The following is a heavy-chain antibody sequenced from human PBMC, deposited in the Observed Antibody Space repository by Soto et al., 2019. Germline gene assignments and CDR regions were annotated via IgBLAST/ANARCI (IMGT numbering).Heavy chain of an antibody. V-gene: IGHV4-61*01. CDR3: ARGRKDSYSSSWYFDY. D-gene: IGHD6-13*01. CDR2: VYNSGST. J-gene: IGHJ4*02. Sequence: QVQLQESGPGLGKPSETLSLTCTVSGGSVTSGNFYWNWIRQPPGKGLEWIGYVYNSGSTNYNPSLKSRVTISMDTSKKQFSLKVTSVTAADTAVYYCARGRKDSYSSSWYFDYWGRGTLVTVSS. CDR1: GGSVTSGNFY.